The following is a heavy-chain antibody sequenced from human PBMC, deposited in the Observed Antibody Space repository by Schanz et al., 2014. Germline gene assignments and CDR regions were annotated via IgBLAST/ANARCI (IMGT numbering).Heavy chain of an antibody. Sequence: QVQLVQSGAEVKKPGSSMKVSCKASGGTFNSYTINWVRQAPGQGLEWMGKIIPVLNIATYAQRFQDRVRITADKSTSTAYMELSSLRSDDTAVYYCGRGFSRSYIDFWGQGTLITVSS. CDR1: GGTFNSYT. V-gene: IGHV1-69*02. CDR2: IIPVLNIA. J-gene: IGHJ4*02. CDR3: GRGFSRSYIDF. D-gene: IGHD3-10*01.